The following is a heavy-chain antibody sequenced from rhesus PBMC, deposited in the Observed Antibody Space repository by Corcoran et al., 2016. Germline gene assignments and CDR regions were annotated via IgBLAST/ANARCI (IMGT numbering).Heavy chain of an antibody. Sequence: EVQLVQSGAEVKKPGASVKISCKASGYTFTDYYLHWVRQAPGKGLEWVGRVDPEAGEAIHAQKYQDRVTLTADTSTDTAYMELSSLRSEDTAVYYCATAGTTTSLDVWGRGVLVTVSS. J-gene: IGHJ5-2*02. CDR1: GYTFTDYY. D-gene: IGHD1-20*01. V-gene: IGHV1-111*02. CDR3: ATAGTTTSLDV. CDR2: VDPEAGEA.